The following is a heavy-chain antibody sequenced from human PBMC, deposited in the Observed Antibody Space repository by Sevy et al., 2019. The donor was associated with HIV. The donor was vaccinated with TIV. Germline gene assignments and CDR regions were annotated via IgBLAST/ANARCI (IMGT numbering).Heavy chain of an antibody. J-gene: IGHJ4*02. CDR2: IFPGDSDS. CDR3: AGGYCSSTSCYMGLDY. CDR1: RYSFTNYW. Sequence: GESLKISCKVSRYSFTNYWIAWVRQMPGNGLEWMGIIFPGDSDSRYSPSFQGQVTISADKSSSTVFLQWSSLKASDTATYYCAGGYCSSTSCYMGLDYWGQGTLVTVSS. V-gene: IGHV5-51*01. D-gene: IGHD2-2*02.